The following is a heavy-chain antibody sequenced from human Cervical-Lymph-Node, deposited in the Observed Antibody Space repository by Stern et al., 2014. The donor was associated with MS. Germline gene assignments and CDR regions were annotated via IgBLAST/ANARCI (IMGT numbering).Heavy chain of an antibody. CDR3: VRGLPGVDSWYFDV. J-gene: IGHJ2*01. D-gene: IGHD2-21*01. Sequence: QVQLVQSGAEVKKPGSSVTVSCKASGGTFKHLTVNWVRQVPGQPLEWMGGIMPTFGSTNHAQKFRHRLTLTSDKATNTVYLPLNSLTSDDTAIYYCVRGLPGVDSWYFDVWGRGTLVTVSS. V-gene: IGHV1-69*06. CDR1: GGTFKHLT. CDR2: IMPTFGST.